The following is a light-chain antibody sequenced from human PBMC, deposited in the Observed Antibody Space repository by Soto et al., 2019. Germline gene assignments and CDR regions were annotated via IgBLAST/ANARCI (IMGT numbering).Light chain of an antibody. V-gene: IGKV1-13*02. J-gene: IGKJ4*01. CDR3: QNFRSSAIS. CDR1: QGIGSA. CDR2: DDS. Sequence: AIQLTQSPSSLSASVGDRFSITCLASQGIGSALAWYQLKTGAAPALMIYDDSTLESGVPPRLSGSRSGPDFTITISTLQPEDFATYYCQNFRSSAISFGGGTKVAIK.